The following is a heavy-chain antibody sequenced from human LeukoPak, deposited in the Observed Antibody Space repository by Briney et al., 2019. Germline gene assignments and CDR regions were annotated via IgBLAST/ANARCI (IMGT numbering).Heavy chain of an antibody. CDR3: ARDRGITVAGRGYWHFDL. V-gene: IGHV4-59*01. CDR1: GGSISIYY. CDR2: ISYSGST. Sequence: SETLSLTCTVSGGSISIYYWSWIRQPPGKGLEWMGYISYSGSTNYNPSLKSRVTISLDTSKNQVSLKLSSVTAADTAVYYCARDRGITVAGRGYWHFDLWGRGTLVTVSS. J-gene: IGHJ2*01. D-gene: IGHD6-19*01.